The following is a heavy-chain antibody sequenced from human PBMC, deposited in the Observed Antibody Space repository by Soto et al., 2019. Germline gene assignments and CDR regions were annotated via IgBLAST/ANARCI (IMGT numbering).Heavy chain of an antibody. CDR1: GGSISSSNW. J-gene: IGHJ6*02. D-gene: IGHD1-26*01. Sequence: QVQLQESGPGLVKPSGTLSLTCAVSGGSISSSNWWSWVRQPPGKGLEWIGEIYHSGSTNYNPSLQSRVPXSXDXXKNQFSLKLSSVTAADTAVYYCARVSGSYYYGMDVWGQGTTVTVSS. CDR2: IYHSGST. CDR3: ARVSGSYYYGMDV. V-gene: IGHV4-4*02.